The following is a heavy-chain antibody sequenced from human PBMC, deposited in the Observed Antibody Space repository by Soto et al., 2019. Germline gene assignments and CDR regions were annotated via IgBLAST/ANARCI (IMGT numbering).Heavy chain of an antibody. CDR1: GGSVSSGSYY. V-gene: IGHV4-61*01. CDR2: IYYSGTT. CDR3: ARKYCTTTACQAHGIDV. D-gene: IGHD4-4*01. Sequence: ASETLSLTCTVSGGSVSSGSYYWTWIRQPPGKGLEWLGYIYYSGTTNYNPPLKSRITTSVDTSGNQFSLKLSSVTAADTAVYSCARKYCTTTACQAHGIDVWGQGTTVTVSS. J-gene: IGHJ6*02.